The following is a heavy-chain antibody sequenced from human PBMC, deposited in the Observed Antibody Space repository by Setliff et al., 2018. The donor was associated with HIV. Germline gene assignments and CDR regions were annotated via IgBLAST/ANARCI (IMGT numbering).Heavy chain of an antibody. V-gene: IGHV4-39*01. D-gene: IGHD5-12*01. Sequence: SETLSLTCTVSRGSISSSNYYWAWIRQPPGKGLEWIGSIYDSGGTYYNASLKSRVTLSIDTSQNQFSLKVTSVTAADTAVYYCARFSMATRCFDYWGQGTLVTVAS. CDR2: IYDSGGT. J-gene: IGHJ4*02. CDR1: RGSISSSNYY. CDR3: ARFSMATRCFDY.